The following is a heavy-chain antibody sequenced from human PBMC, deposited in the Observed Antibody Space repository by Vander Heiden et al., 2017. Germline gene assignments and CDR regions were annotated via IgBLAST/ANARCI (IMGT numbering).Heavy chain of an antibody. Sequence: EVQLLESGGDLVQPGGSPSLSCPASRFTFSSYAMSWVRQAPGKGLEWVSGISGSGGTTYYADSVKGRFTISKDSSNNTLYLQMNSPRAEDTAVYYCARDAAATPPKWFDPWGQGTLVTVSS. D-gene: IGHD2-15*01. CDR2: ISGSGGTT. V-gene: IGHV3-23*01. CDR3: ARDAAATPPKWFDP. J-gene: IGHJ5*02. CDR1: RFTFSSYA.